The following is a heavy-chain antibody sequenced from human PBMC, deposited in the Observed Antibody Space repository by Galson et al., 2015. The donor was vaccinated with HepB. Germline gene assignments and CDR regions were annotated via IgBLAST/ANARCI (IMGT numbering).Heavy chain of an antibody. CDR2: ISYDGSNK. V-gene: IGHV3-30*18. D-gene: IGHD6-19*01. CDR1: GFTFSNYG. Sequence: SLRLSCAASGFTFSNYGMHWVRQAPGKGLEWVAVISYDGSNKYYADSVEGRFTISRDNSKNTLYLQMNSLRAEDTALYYCAKDPYLYSALAGTMAGFDYCGQGTLVTVSS. CDR3: AKDPYLYSALAGTMAGFDY. J-gene: IGHJ4*02.